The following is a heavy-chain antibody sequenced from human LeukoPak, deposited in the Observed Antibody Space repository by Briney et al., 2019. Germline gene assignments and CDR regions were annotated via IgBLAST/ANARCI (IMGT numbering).Heavy chain of an antibody. J-gene: IGHJ4*02. CDR2: ISSSSSYI. Sequence: GGSLRLSCAASGFTLSSYSMNWVRQAPGKGLEWVSSISSSSSYIYYADSVKGRFTISRDNAKNSLYLQMNSLRAEDTAVYYCARVPRSGYPHWGQGTLVTVSS. CDR1: GFTLSSYS. V-gene: IGHV3-21*01. CDR3: ARVPRSGYPH. D-gene: IGHD3-22*01.